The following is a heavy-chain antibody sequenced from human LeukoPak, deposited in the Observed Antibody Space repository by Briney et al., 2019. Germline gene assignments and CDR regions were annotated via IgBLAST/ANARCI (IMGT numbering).Heavy chain of an antibody. V-gene: IGHV3-21*01. Sequence: PGGSLRLSCAASGFTFSSYSMNWVRQAPGKGLEWVSSISSSSSYIYYADSVKGRFTISRDNAKNSLYLQMNSLRAEDTAVYYCAKDYSSAAGTSYYYYYYMDVWGKGTTVTISS. D-gene: IGHD6-13*01. CDR3: AKDYSSAAGTSYYYYYYMDV. CDR2: ISSSSSYI. J-gene: IGHJ6*03. CDR1: GFTFSSYS.